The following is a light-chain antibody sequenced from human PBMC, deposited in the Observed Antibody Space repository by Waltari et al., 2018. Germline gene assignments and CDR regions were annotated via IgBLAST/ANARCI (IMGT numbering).Light chain of an antibody. Sequence: SSELTQDPAVSVALGQTVRITCQGDILRHVDASGYQQNPGQAPVLVIYAKDPRPPGIPDRFSGSSSGNTASLTITGAQAEDEADYYCNCRDSSGNVIFGGGTKVTVL. V-gene: IGLV3-19*01. J-gene: IGLJ2*01. CDR1: ILRHVD. CDR2: AKD. CDR3: NCRDSSGNVI.